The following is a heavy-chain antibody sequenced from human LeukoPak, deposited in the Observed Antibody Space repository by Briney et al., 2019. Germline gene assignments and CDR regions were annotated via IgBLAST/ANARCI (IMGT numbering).Heavy chain of an antibody. CDR3: ARATIADSSTYYIDY. CDR1: GYXFSDYY. Sequence: GASVKVSCKASGYXFSDYYIHWVRQAPGQGHEWMGWINPNSGGTNYAQKFQGRVTMTRDMSISTAYMEVSRLTSDDTAVYYCARATIADSSTYYIDYWGLGTLVTVSS. CDR2: INPNSGGT. D-gene: IGHD3-22*01. J-gene: IGHJ4*02. V-gene: IGHV1-2*02.